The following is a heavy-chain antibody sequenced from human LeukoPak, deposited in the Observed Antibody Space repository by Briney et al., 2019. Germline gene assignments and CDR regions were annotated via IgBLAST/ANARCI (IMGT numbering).Heavy chain of an antibody. D-gene: IGHD2-15*01. V-gene: IGHV1-18*01. CDR2: ISAYNGNT. CDR3: ARQGSGGSRGWWFDP. J-gene: IGHJ5*02. CDR1: GYTFNSYG. Sequence: GASMKVSCKASGYTFNSYGISWVRQAPGQGLEWMGWISAYNGNTNYAQKLQGRVTMTTDTSTSTAYMELRSLRSDDTAVYYCARQGSGGSRGWWFDPWGQGTLVTVSS.